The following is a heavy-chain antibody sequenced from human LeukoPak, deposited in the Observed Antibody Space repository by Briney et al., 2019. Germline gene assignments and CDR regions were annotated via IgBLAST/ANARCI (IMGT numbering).Heavy chain of an antibody. J-gene: IGHJ4*02. Sequence: GGSLRLSCAASGFSFDDYGLTWVRQAPGKGLEWVSGINWNGDSTDYADSVKGRFTISRDNAKNSLYLLMNSLRAEDTALYYCARDLRVVITGSFDSWGQGTLVTVSS. CDR2: INWNGDST. CDR1: GFSFDDYG. D-gene: IGHD3-22*01. V-gene: IGHV3-20*04. CDR3: ARDLRVVITGSFDS.